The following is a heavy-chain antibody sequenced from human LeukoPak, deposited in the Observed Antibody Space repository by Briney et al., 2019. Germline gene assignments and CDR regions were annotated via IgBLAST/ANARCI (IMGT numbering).Heavy chain of an antibody. Sequence: SETLSLTCTVSGGSISSYYWSWIRQPAGKGLEWIGRIYTSGSTNYNPSLKSRVTMSVDTSKNQFSLKLNSVTAADTAVYYCARELAADFWSGYYGADYYYYMDVWGKGTTVTVSS. J-gene: IGHJ6*03. D-gene: IGHD3-3*01. CDR1: GGSISSYY. V-gene: IGHV4-4*07. CDR3: ARELAADFWSGYYGADYYYYMDV. CDR2: IYTSGST.